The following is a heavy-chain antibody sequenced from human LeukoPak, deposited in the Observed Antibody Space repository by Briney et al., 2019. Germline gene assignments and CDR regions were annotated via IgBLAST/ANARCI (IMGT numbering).Heavy chain of an antibody. J-gene: IGHJ5*02. V-gene: IGHV1-46*01. CDR2: INPSGDNT. CDR1: GYTFTNNF. CDR3: ARDNWLGDPAWGFAP. Sequence: ASVKVSCKASGYTFTNNFMHWVRQAPGQGLEWIGIINPSGDNTWYAQKFQGRVTMTRDMATSTDYLEVSSLRSEDTAVYYCARDNWLGDPAWGFAPGGQETLVTVS. D-gene: IGHD1-26*01.